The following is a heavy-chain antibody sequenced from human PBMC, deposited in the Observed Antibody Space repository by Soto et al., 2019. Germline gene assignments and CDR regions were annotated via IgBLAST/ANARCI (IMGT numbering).Heavy chain of an antibody. CDR3: ARDTSRTVAYYDFWSGYRNWFDP. V-gene: IGHV1-18*04. Sequence: QVQLVQSGAEVKKPGASVKVSCKASGYTFTSYGISWVRQAPGQGLEWMGWISAYNGNTNYAQKLQGRVTMTTDTSTSTAYMELRSLRSDDTAVYYCARDTSRTVAYYDFWSGYRNWFDPWGQGTLVTVSS. J-gene: IGHJ5*02. CDR2: ISAYNGNT. D-gene: IGHD3-3*01. CDR1: GYTFTSYG.